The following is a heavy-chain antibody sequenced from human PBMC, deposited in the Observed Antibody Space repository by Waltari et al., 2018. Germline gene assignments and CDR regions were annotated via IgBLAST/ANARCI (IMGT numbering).Heavy chain of an antibody. CDR2: IHKDGSEK. V-gene: IGHV3-7*01. CDR1: GFTFTDYW. Sequence: EVHLVASGGGLVQPGGSLRLSCAASGFTFTDYWMSWVRPAPGKGPEWVANIHKDGSEKNYVDYVKGRFTISRDNAKDSVYLQMNSLRADDTAMYYCVRDHWGPDYWGQGTLVTVSS. D-gene: IGHD7-27*01. J-gene: IGHJ4*02. CDR3: VRDHWGPDY.